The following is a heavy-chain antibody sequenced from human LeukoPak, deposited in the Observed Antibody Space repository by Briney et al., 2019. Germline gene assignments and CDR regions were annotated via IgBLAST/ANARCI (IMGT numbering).Heavy chain of an antibody. V-gene: IGHV3-23*01. D-gene: IGHD3-10*01. CDR2: MSGSDGRT. J-gene: IGHJ4*02. CDR3: AKTSYYGSGSELPDH. Sequence: GGSLRLSCAASGFTFSSYSMNWVRQASGKGLEWVSAMSGSDGRTYYTDSLRGRFTISRDNSKNTLYLQMNSLRAEDTAVYYCAKTSYYGSGSELPDHWGQGSLVTVSS. CDR1: GFTFSSYS.